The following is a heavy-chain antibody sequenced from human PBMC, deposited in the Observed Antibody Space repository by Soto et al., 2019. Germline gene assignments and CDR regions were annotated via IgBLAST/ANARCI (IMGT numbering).Heavy chain of an antibody. J-gene: IGHJ6*02. CDR2: ISPYNGNT. Sequence: ASVKVSCKASGYTSIKYGISWVRQAPGQGLEWVGWISPYNGNTYYAQNLQGRVTVTRDTSTSTAYMELRSLRSDDTAVYYCAREGPIQTVGSYSFGMDVWGQGTMVTVSS. CDR3: AREGPIQTVGSYSFGMDV. D-gene: IGHD1-1*01. CDR1: GYTSIKYG. V-gene: IGHV1-18*01.